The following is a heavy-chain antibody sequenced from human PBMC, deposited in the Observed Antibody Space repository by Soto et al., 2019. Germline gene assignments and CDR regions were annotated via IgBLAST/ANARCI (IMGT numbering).Heavy chain of an antibody. V-gene: IGHV4-59*01. CDR2: AYYSGST. Sequence: QVQLQESGAGLVKASETLSLTCSVSGGSISHYYWSWIRQSPGKGLEWIGYAYYSGSTDYNPSLKSRVTMAVDTSKNQVSLKLNSVTTADTAVYYCARDRSTYGGGGTGEVKENWFDPWGPGTLVTVSS. CDR3: ARDRSTYGGGGTGEVKENWFDP. D-gene: IGHD2-8*01. CDR1: GGSISHYY. J-gene: IGHJ5*02.